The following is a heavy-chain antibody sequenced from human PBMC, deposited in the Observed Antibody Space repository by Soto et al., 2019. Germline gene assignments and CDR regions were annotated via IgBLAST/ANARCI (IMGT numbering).Heavy chain of an antibody. J-gene: IGHJ6*02. CDR2: ISGRGADT. D-gene: IGHD2-8*01. CDR3: AKQHCIDGICYSNYYGLDA. V-gene: IGHV3-23*01. CDR1: GFSIKYYA. Sequence: LRLSCEAFGFSIKYYAMSWVRQAPGKGLEWVSVISGRGADTNYADSVKGRFTVSRDNSKNTLFLQMMSLRVEDTAVYYCAKQHCIDGICYSNYYGLDAWGQGATVTVSS.